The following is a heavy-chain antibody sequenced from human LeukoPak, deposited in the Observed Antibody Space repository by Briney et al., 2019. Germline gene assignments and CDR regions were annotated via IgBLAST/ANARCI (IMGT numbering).Heavy chain of an antibody. CDR1: GFIFSIYS. D-gene: IGHD2-2*01. CDR2: ISSTSSYI. J-gene: IGHJ4*02. CDR3: AREIVVVPA. Sequence: PGGSLRLSCAASGFIFSIYSMNWVRQAPGKGLEWVASISSTSSYIYYADSVKGRFTISRDNAKNSLYLQMNSLRAEDMAVYYCAREIVVVPAWGQGALVTVSS. V-gene: IGHV3-21*06.